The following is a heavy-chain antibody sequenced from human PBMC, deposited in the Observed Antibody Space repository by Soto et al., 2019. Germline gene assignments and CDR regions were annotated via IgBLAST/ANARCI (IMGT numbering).Heavy chain of an antibody. J-gene: IGHJ5*02. D-gene: IGHD1-20*01. CDR3: TRRYNWNDYYFDP. Sequence: SETLSLTCAVYGGSFSGYYWSWIRQPPGKGLEWIGEINHSGSTNYNPSLKSRTIISVDKSKNQVSLNLSSVTAADTAVYYCTRRYNWNDYYFDPWGQGTLVTVSS. CDR1: GGSFSGYY. V-gene: IGHV4-34*01. CDR2: INHSGST.